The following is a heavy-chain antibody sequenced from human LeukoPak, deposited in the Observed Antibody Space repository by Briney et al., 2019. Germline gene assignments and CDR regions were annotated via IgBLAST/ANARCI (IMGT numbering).Heavy chain of an antibody. V-gene: IGHV3-23*01. D-gene: IGHD4-17*01. J-gene: IGHJ4*02. CDR1: GFTFTTYA. CDR2: ISGSGDST. Sequence: GGSLRLSCAASGFTFTTYAMSWVRQAPGKGLEWVSAISGSGDSTNYADSVKGRFTISRDNSKNTLYLQMNSLRAEDTAVYYCAREKSTVRKTASFDYWGQGTLVTVSS. CDR3: AREKSTVRKTASFDY.